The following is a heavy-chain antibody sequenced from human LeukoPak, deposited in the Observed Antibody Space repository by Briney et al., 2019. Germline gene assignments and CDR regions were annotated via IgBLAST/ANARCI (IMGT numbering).Heavy chain of an antibody. CDR3: AKDRRPEGSYGYFDY. V-gene: IGHV3-23*01. J-gene: IGHJ4*02. CDR2: ISSSGGNT. Sequence: VGYLRLCCAASGLTFSSNGMTCVRQAPGNGLNWVSSISSSGGNTSYAGSVKGRFTMSRDNSKKTLFVQMKNLRVEDTAVDYCAKDRRPEGSYGYFDYCVQGTLVTGSS. D-gene: IGHD5-18*01. CDR1: GLTFSSNG.